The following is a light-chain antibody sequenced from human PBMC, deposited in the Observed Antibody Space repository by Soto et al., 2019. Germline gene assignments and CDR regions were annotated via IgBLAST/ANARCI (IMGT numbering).Light chain of an antibody. CDR2: AAS. Sequence: DIQMTQSPSSLSASVGDRVTITCRASQSISSYLNWYQQIPGKAPNLLIYAASSLQSGVPSRFSVSGSGTDFSLTISSLQPEDFATYYCQQSDSAPPTFGQGTKLEIK. J-gene: IGKJ2*01. CDR3: QQSDSAPPT. CDR1: QSISSY. V-gene: IGKV1-39*01.